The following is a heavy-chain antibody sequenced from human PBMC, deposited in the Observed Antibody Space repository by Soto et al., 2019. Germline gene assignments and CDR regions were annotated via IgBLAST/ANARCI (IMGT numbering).Heavy chain of an antibody. V-gene: IGHV1-69*12. CDR1: GGTFSSYA. CDR3: ATSYDRSGPLGRYYGMDV. Sequence: QVQLVQSGAEVKKPGSSVKVSCKASGGTFSSYAISWVRQAPGQGLEWMGGINPIFGTANYAQKFQGRVTITAEDSTSNAYMELSSLRSEAKAVDYCATSYDRSGPLGRYYGMDVWGQGTTVTVSS. CDR2: INPIFGTA. J-gene: IGHJ6*02. D-gene: IGHD3-22*01.